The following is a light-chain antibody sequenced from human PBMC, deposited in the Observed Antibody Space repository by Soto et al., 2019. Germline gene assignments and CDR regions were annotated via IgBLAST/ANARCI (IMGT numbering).Light chain of an antibody. CDR1: QSVSSKY. V-gene: IGKV3-20*01. J-gene: IGKJ3*01. CDR3: QQFGSSLFT. CDR2: GAS. Sequence: DIVLTQSPGTLSLSPGETATLSCRASQSVSSKYVAWYQQKPGQAPRVLICGASIRATGVPERFSGGGSGTAFTLPSTRLPPEDFAVYYCQQFGSSLFTFGPGTNVDFK.